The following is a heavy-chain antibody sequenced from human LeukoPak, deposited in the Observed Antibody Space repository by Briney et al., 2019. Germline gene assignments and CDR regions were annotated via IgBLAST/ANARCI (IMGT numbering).Heavy chain of an antibody. V-gene: IGHV1-2*02. CDR2: ISPNSGDT. CDR1: GYTFTGYY. D-gene: IGHD1-26*01. J-gene: IGHJ4*02. CDR3: ARVWDLPFDY. Sequence: ASVKVSCKASGYTFTGYYIPWVRQAPGQGLEWMGWISPNSGDTNYAQKFQGRVTMTRDTSISTAYMELGRLRSDDTAVYYCARVWDLPFDYWGQGTLVTVSS.